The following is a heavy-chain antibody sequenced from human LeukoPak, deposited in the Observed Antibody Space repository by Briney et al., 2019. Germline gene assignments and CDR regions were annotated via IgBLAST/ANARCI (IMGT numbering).Heavy chain of an antibody. D-gene: IGHD5-24*01. Sequence: GGSLRLSCAASGFTFSDYAMDWVRQALGRGLEWVSTISYSGGNTYYADPVKGRFTISRDNAKNSLYLQMNSLRAEDTAVYYCAREIVEMATIRDYYFDYWGQGTLVTVSS. J-gene: IGHJ4*02. CDR1: GFTFSDYA. V-gene: IGHV3-23*01. CDR2: ISYSGGNT. CDR3: AREIVEMATIRDYYFDY.